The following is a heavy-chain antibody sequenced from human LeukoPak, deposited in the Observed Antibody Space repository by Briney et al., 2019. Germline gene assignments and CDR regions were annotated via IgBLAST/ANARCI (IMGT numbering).Heavy chain of an antibody. CDR1: GYTFTSYG. Sequence: ASVKVSCTASGYTFTSYGISWVRQAPAQGLECMGWISAYNGNTNYAQKLQGRVTMTTDTSTSTAYMELRSLRSDDTAVYYCARDMITFGGALFDYWGQGTLVTVSS. D-gene: IGHD3-16*01. CDR3: ARDMITFGGALFDY. V-gene: IGHV1-18*01. CDR2: ISAYNGNT. J-gene: IGHJ4*02.